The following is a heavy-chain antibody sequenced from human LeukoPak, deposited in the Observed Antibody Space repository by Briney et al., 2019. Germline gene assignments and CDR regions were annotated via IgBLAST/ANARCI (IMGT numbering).Heavy chain of an antibody. V-gene: IGHV3-7*01. CDR1: GFTFANSW. CDR3: ARDRHHGALDY. CDR2: MNPDGSVK. D-gene: IGHD3-10*01. J-gene: IGHJ4*02. Sequence: PGGSLRLSCATSGFTFANSWMTWVRQAPGKGLEWVGDMNPDGSVKAYVDSVKGRFTMSRDNTGNSLYLQMNSLRVDDTAIYYCARDRHHGALDYWGQGTLVTVSS.